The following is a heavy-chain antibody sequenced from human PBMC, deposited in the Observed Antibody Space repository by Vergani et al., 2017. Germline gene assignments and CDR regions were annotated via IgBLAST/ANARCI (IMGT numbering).Heavy chain of an antibody. Sequence: EVPLVETGGRVVRPGGSLRLFCAVSGFSVSDNFMNWVRQAPGKGLEWVSVLYSGGTTYYAASVEGRFTISRDNSRNTLFLQLDNLRVDDTAIYYCARAVNNLYHGPLGPFYNYYCMDVWGFGTTVTVSS. CDR1: GFSVSDNF. V-gene: IGHV3-53*02. J-gene: IGHJ6*03. CDR2: LYSGGTT. CDR3: ARAVNNLYHGPLGPFYNYYCMDV. D-gene: IGHD2/OR15-2a*01.